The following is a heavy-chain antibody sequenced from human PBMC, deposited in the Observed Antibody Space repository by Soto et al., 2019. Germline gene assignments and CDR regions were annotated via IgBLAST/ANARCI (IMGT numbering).Heavy chain of an antibody. Sequence: QVQLQESGPGLVKPSGTLSLTCAVSGGSISSSNWWSWVRQPPGKGREWIGEIYHSGSTNYNPSLQSRVTISVDKSKTQFSLRLSSVTAADTAVYYCAGMSGYSSSWNYYYYYGMDVWGQGTTVTVSS. CDR3: AGMSGYSSSWNYYYYYGMDV. CDR1: GGSISSSNW. D-gene: IGHD6-13*01. V-gene: IGHV4-4*02. J-gene: IGHJ6*02. CDR2: IYHSGST.